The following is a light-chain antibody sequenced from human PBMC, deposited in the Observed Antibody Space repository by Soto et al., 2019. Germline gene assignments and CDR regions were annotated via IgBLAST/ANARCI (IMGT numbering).Light chain of an antibody. CDR2: EAS. J-gene: IGLJ1*01. CDR3: SSYAGSNNFV. CDR1: SSDVGGYNY. Sequence: SVLTQPPSASGSPGQSVTISCTGTSSDVGGYNYVSWYQQHPGKAPKLMIYEASERPSGVPDRFSGSKSSNTASLTVSGLQAEDEADYYCSSYAGSNNFVFGTGTKVTVL. V-gene: IGLV2-8*01.